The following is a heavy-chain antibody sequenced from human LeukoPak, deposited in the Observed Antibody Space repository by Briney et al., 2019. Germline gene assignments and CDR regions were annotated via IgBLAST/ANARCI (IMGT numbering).Heavy chain of an antibody. V-gene: IGHV3-23*01. J-gene: IGHJ4*02. CDR2: ISGSGGST. D-gene: IGHD3-3*01. CDR1: GFTFSSYA. CDR3: AKDPFSPYYDFWSGYIPDY. Sequence: GGSLRLSCAASGFTFSSYAMSWVRQAPGKGLEWVSAISGSGGSTYYADSVKGRFTISRDNSKNKLYLQMNSLRAEDTAVYYCAKDPFSPYYDFWSGYIPDYWGQGTLVTVSS.